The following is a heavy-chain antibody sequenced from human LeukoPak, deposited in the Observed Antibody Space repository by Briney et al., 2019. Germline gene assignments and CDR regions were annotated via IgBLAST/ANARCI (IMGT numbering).Heavy chain of an antibody. D-gene: IGHD3-22*01. CDR1: GFTFSSYE. CDR3: ARVDTSGFYP. J-gene: IGHJ5*02. CDR2: ISSSGSTI. V-gene: IGHV3-48*03. Sequence: GGSLRLSCAAAGFTFSSYEINWVRQAPGKGLEWVSSISSSGSTIYYADSVKGRFTISRDNAKSSLYLQMNSLRAEDTAVYYCARVDTSGFYPWGQGTLVTVSS.